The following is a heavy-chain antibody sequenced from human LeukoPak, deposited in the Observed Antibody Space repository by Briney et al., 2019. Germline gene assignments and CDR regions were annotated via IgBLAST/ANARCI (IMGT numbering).Heavy chain of an antibody. D-gene: IGHD6-13*01. CDR2: IYRGDST. J-gene: IGHJ4*02. CDR1: GFTVSNKY. Sequence: GGSLRLSCAASGFTVSNKYMSWVRQAPGKGLEWVSVIYRGDSTYYADSVKGRFTISRDNSKNMLYLQMNRLRAEDMAVYYRASGSGYSSSCLYWGQGTLVTVSS. V-gene: IGHV3-53*01. CDR3: ASGSGYSSSCLY.